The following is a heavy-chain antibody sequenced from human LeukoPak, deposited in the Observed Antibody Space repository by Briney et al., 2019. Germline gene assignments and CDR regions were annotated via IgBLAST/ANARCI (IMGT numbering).Heavy chain of an antibody. CDR2: IYYSGST. CDR3: ASRIVGATTEGAFDI. CDR1: GGSISSYY. J-gene: IGHJ3*02. V-gene: IGHV4-59*01. Sequence: SETLPLTCTVSGGSISSYYWSWIRQPPGKGLEWIGYIYYSGSTNYNPSLKSRVTISVDTSKNQFSLKLSSVTAADTAVYYCASRIVGATTEGAFDIWGQGTMVTVSS. D-gene: IGHD1-26*01.